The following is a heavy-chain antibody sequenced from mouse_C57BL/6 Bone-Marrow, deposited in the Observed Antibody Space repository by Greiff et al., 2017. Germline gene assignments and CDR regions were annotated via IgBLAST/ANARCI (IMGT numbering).Heavy chain of an antibody. CDR1: GYTFTSYW. V-gene: IGHV1-72*01. Sequence: QVQLQQPGAELVKPGASVKLSCKASGYTFTSYWMHWVKQRPGRGLEWIGRIYPNSGGTKYNEKFKSKATLTVDKPSSTAYMLLSSLTSDDSAVYYCAREGYYYDMDDWGKGTSVTVSS. CDR3: AREGYYYDMDD. D-gene: IGHD2-2*01. CDR2: IYPNSGGT. J-gene: IGHJ4*01.